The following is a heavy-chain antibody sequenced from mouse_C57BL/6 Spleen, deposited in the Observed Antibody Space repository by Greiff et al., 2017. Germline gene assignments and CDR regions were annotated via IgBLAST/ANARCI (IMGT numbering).Heavy chain of an antibody. CDR3: ARQNWDHWYFDV. V-gene: IGHV5-6*01. J-gene: IGHJ1*03. Sequence: EVKLMESGGDLVKPGGSLKLSCAASGFTFSSYGMSWVRQTPDKRLEWVATISSGGSYTYYPDSVKGRFTISRDNAKNTLYLQMSSLKSEDTAMYYCARQNWDHWYFDVWGTGTTVTVSS. CDR2: ISSGGSYT. D-gene: IGHD4-1*01. CDR1: GFTFSSYG.